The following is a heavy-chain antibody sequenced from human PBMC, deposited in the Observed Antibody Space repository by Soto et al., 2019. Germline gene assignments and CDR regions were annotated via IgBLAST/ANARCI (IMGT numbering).Heavy chain of an antibody. CDR3: AREGRWLQPIDY. CDR2: INHSGST. V-gene: IGHV4-34*01. CDR1: GGSFSGYY. D-gene: IGHD5-12*01. J-gene: IGHJ4*02. Sequence: LSLTCAVYGGSFSGYYWSWIRQPPGKGLEWIGEINHSGSTNYNPSLKSRVTISVDTSKNQFSLKLSSVTAADTAVYYCAREGRWLQPIDYWGQGTLVTVSS.